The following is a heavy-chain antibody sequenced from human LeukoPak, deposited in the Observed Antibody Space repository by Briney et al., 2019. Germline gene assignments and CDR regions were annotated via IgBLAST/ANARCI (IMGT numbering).Heavy chain of an antibody. V-gene: IGHV3-23*01. D-gene: IGHD1-26*01. Sequence: GGSLRLSCAASGFTFSSYSMNWVRQAPGKGLEWVSTISGGGGSTYYADSVKGRFTISRDNSKNTLYLQVNSLRAEDTAVYYCAKGGKWDVTPFDYWGQGTLVTVSS. J-gene: IGHJ4*02. CDR2: ISGGGGST. CDR1: GFTFSSYS. CDR3: AKGGKWDVTPFDY.